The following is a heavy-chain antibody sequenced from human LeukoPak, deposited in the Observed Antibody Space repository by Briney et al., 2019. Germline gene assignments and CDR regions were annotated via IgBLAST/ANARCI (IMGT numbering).Heavy chain of an antibody. CDR1: GFTFSSYH. CDR2: ISYDGRNK. CDR3: ARTYDSTAYQDYFDY. J-gene: IGHJ4*02. Sequence: PGGSLRLSCAASGFTFSSYHMHWVRQAPGKGLDWVAVISYDGRNKYYADSAEGRLTISRDNSKNTLYLQMNSLRPEDTAVYYCARTYDSTAYQDYFDYWGQGALVTVSS. V-gene: IGHV3-30*01. D-gene: IGHD3-22*01.